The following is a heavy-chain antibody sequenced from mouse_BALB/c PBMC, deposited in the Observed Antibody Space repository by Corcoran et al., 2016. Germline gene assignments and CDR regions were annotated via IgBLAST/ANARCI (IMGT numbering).Heavy chain of an antibody. CDR1: GCNIKDTY. CDR2: IDPANGNT. CDR3: ANWDWYFDV. D-gene: IGHD4-1*01. Sequence: EVQLQQSGAELVKPGASVKLSCTDSGCNIKDTYMHWVKQRPEQGLEWIGRIDPANGNTKYDPKFQDKATITADTSSNTAYLQLSSLTSEDTAVYYCANWDWYFDVWGAVTTVTVSS. J-gene: IGHJ1*01. V-gene: IGHV14-3*02.